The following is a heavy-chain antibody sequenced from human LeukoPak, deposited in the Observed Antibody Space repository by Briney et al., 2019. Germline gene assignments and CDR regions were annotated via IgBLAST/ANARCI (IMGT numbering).Heavy chain of an antibody. CDR2: ISGRDGST. D-gene: IGHD2/OR15-2a*01. V-gene: IGHV3-23*01. CDR3: ARAGNTRFDY. J-gene: IGHJ4*02. Sequence: GGSLRLSCAASGFTFSSYAMSWVRQAPGRGLEWVSGISGRDGSTYYADSVKGRFTISKDNSKNTLYLQMNSLRAEDTAVYYCARAGNTRFDYWGQGTLVTVSS. CDR1: GFTFSSYA.